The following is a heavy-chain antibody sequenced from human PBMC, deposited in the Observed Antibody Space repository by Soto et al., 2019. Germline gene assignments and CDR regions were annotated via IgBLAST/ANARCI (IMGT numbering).Heavy chain of an antibody. J-gene: IGHJ4*02. CDR3: AKRGGGY. CDR1: GLTFTSYA. CDR2: VSGSGAST. V-gene: IGHV3-23*01. Sequence: EVQVLESGGGLVQPGGSLRLSCAASGLTFTSYAMTWVRQAPGKGLEWVSAVSGSGASTYYADSVKGRFTISRDNSKNTVCLQMNSLRADDTSIHYCAKRGGGYWGQGTLVTVSS. D-gene: IGHD3-16*01.